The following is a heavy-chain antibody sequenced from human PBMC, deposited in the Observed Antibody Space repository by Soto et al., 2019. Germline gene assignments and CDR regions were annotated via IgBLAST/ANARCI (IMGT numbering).Heavy chain of an antibody. V-gene: IGHV4-59*01. CDR3: ARDCGGGSCHGGYNWFDP. D-gene: IGHD2-15*01. CDR2: IYYSGST. Sequence: SETLSLSCTVSGGSISSYYWSWIRQPPGKGREWIGYIYYSGSTNYNPSLKSRVTISVDTSKNQFSLKLSSVTAADTAVYYCARDCGGGSCHGGYNWFDPWGQGTLVTVSS. CDR1: GGSISSYY. J-gene: IGHJ5*02.